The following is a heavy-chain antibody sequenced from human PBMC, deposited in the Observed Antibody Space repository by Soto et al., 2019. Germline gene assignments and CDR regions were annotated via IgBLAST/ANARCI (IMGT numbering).Heavy chain of an antibody. Sequence: GASVKVSCKASGGTFSSYTISWVRQAPGQGLEWMGRIIPILGIANYAQKFQGRVTITADKSTSTAYVELSSLRSEDTAVYYCARDSPYGDPFDPWGQGTLVTVSS. J-gene: IGHJ5*02. CDR1: GGTFSSYT. CDR3: ARDSPYGDPFDP. D-gene: IGHD4-17*01. CDR2: IIPILGIA. V-gene: IGHV1-69*04.